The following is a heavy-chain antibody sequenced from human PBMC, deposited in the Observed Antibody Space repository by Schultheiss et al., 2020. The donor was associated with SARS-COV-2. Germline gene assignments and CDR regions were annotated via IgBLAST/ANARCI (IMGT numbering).Heavy chain of an antibody. J-gene: IGHJ4*02. CDR1: GGSISSYY. D-gene: IGHD1-26*01. CDR3: ATAEPRVGAPDY. V-gene: IGHV4-59*08. CDR2: IYYSGST. Sequence: SETLSLTCAVSGGSISSYYWSWIRQPPGKGLEWIGYIYYSGSTNYNPSLKSRVTISVDTSKNQFSLKLSSVTAADTAVYYCATAEPRVGAPDYWGQGTLVTVSS.